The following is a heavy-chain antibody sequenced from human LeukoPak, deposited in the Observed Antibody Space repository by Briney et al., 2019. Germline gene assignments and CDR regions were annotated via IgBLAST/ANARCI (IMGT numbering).Heavy chain of an antibody. Sequence: ETLSLTCTVSGGSISSYYWSWIRQPPGKGLEWIGYIYYSGSTNYNPTLKSRVTISVDTSKNQFSLKLSSVTAADTAVYYCASGAYYYGSGTGWFDPWGQGTLVTVSS. CDR3: ASGAYYYGSGTGWFDP. CDR2: IYYSGST. J-gene: IGHJ5*02. D-gene: IGHD3-10*01. CDR1: GGSISSYY. V-gene: IGHV4-59*01.